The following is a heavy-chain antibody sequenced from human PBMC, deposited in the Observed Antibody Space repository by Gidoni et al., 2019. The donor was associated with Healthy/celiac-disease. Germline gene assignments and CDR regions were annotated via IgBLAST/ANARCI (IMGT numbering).Heavy chain of an antibody. Sequence: QVQLVQSGAEVKKPGSSVKVSCKASGGTFSSYAISWVRQAPGQGLGWMGGIIPSFGTANYAQKFQGRVTITADESTRTAYMELSSLRSEDTAVYYCARDQYDILTGYPRATLDYWGQGTLVTVSS. V-gene: IGHV1-69*01. D-gene: IGHD3-9*01. J-gene: IGHJ4*02. CDR3: ARDQYDILTGYPRATLDY. CDR2: IIPSFGTA. CDR1: GGTFSSYA.